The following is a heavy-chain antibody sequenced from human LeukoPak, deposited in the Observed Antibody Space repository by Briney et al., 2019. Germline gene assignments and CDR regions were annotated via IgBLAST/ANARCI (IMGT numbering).Heavy chain of an antibody. J-gene: IGHJ4*02. CDR3: ARGLCYCGSGSYRPYSFDH. CDR2: IYSGGST. CDR1: GFTVSSNY. V-gene: IGHV3-53*01. Sequence: GGSLRLSCAASGFTVSSNYMSWVRQAPGKGLEWVSVIYSGGSTYYADSVKGRFTISRDNSKNTLYLQMNSLRAEDTAVYYCARGLCYCGSGSYRPYSFDHWGQGALVTVSS. D-gene: IGHD3-10*01.